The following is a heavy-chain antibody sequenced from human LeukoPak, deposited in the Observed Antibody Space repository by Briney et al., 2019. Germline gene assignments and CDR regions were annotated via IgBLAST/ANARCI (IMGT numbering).Heavy chain of an antibody. CDR3: ASSGGDYYYYYMDV. Sequence: ASVKVSCKASGYTFINYYMHWVRQAPGQGLEWMGIINPSGGTTSYAQNFQGRVTMTRDTSTSTVYMELSSLRSEDTAVYYCASSGGDYYYYYMDVWGTGTTVTISS. CDR1: GYTFINYY. J-gene: IGHJ6*03. V-gene: IGHV1-46*01. CDR2: INPSGGTT. D-gene: IGHD3-10*01.